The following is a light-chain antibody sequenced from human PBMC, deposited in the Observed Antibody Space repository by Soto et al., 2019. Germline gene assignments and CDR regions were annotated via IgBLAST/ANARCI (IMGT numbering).Light chain of an antibody. Sequence: NFMLTQPHSVSESPGKTVTISCTRSSGSIASNYVQWYQQRPGSAPTTVIYEDNQRPSGVPDRFSGSIDSSSNSASLTISGLKTEDEADYYCQSYDSSSPHHVFGTGTQLTVL. CDR2: EDN. J-gene: IGLJ1*01. V-gene: IGLV6-57*04. CDR1: SGSIASNY. CDR3: QSYDSSSPHHV.